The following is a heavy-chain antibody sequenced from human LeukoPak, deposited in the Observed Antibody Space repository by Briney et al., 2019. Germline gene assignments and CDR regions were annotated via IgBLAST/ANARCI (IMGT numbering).Heavy chain of an antibody. Sequence: GGSLRLSCVDSGFTFSTSWMAWVRQAPGKGLEWVANIKEDGSAKNYVDSVRGRFTVSRDNAKKSVYLEMDSLRAEDTAVYYCARDRAYNRFDYWGQGTLVTVSS. V-gene: IGHV3-7*01. CDR2: IKEDGSAK. CDR3: ARDRAYNRFDY. J-gene: IGHJ4*02. D-gene: IGHD5-24*01. CDR1: GFTFSTSW.